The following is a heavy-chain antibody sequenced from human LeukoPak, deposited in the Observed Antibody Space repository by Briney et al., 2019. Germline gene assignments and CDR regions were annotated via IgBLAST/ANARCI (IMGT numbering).Heavy chain of an antibody. V-gene: IGHV4-59*01. CDR3: ARVGIGSASGPEFLVY. D-gene: IGHD3-10*01. CDR2: IYYSGST. J-gene: IGHJ4*02. CDR1: RGSIRSYY. Sequence: SETLSLTCTVSRGSIRSYYWSWMLQPPGKGLEWIGYIYYSGSTNYNPSLKSRVTISVDTSKSQFSLKLSSVTAADTAVYYCARVGIGSASGPEFLVYGGRGTLVTVSS.